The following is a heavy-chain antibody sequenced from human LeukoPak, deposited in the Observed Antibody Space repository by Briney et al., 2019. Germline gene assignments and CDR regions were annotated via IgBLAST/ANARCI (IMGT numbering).Heavy chain of an antibody. CDR2: ISWNGGEE. CDR1: GFTFSDYG. J-gene: IGHJ4*02. V-gene: IGHV3-30*18. D-gene: IGHD5-18*01. Sequence: GKSLRLSCAASGFTFSDYGMHWLRQAPGKGLEWVAVISWNGGEEHYGNSVRGRFTISRDNSKNMVYLQMNSLRAEDTAVYYCAKEQGYTGVLTTGNWGQGALVTVSS. CDR3: AKEQGYTGVLTTGN.